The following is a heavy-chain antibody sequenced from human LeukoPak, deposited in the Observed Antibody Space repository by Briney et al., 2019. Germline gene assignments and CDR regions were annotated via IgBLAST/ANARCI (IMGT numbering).Heavy chain of an antibody. CDR3: ARRTLLLWFGELYDP. CDR1: GGSFSGYY. CDR2: INHSGST. Sequence: SETLSLTCAVYGGSFSGYYWSWIRQAPGKGLEWIGEINHSGSTNYNPSLKSRVTISVDTSKNQFSLKLSSVTAADTAVYYCARRTLLLWFGELYDPWGQGTLVTVYS. J-gene: IGHJ5*02. V-gene: IGHV4-34*01. D-gene: IGHD3-10*01.